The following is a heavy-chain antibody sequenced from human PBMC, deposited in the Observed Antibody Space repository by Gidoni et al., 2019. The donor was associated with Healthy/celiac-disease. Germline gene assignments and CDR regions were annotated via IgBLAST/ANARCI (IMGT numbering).Heavy chain of an antibody. Sequence: QVQLQESGPGLVQPSETLSLTCTVSGGSVSSGRYSWSWIRQPPGKGLEWIGYIYDSGSTNSNPSLKSRVTISVDTSKNQFSLKLSSVTAADTAVYYCARDEGRDGYNPDAFDIWGQGTMVTVSS. D-gene: IGHD5-12*01. V-gene: IGHV4-61*01. CDR3: ARDEGRDGYNPDAFDI. CDR1: GGSVSSGRYS. CDR2: IYDSGST. J-gene: IGHJ3*02.